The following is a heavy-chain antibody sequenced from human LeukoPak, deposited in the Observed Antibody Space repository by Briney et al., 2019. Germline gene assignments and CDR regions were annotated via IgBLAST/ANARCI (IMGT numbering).Heavy chain of an antibody. V-gene: IGHV3-23*01. J-gene: IGHJ4*02. Sequence: SGGSLRLSCAAPGFTFSSYAMSWVRQAPGKRLEWVSAISGSGGSTYYADSVKGRFTISRDNSKNTLYLQMNSLRAEDTAVYYCAKHQWLVEEYYFDYWGQGTLVTVSS. CDR1: GFTFSSYA. CDR2: ISGSGGST. D-gene: IGHD6-19*01. CDR3: AKHQWLVEEYYFDY.